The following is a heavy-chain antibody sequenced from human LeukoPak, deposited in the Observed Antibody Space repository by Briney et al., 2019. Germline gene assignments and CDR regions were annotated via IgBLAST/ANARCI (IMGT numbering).Heavy chain of an antibody. J-gene: IGHJ4*02. CDR3: ARAGYCSSTSCYPLIDY. Sequence: PGESLRLSCAASGFTFSIYNMNWVRQAPGKGLEWVSSISSSSSYIYYADSVKGRFTISRDNAKNSLYLQMNSLRAEDTAVYYCARAGYCSSTSCYPLIDYWGQGTLVTVSS. CDR1: GFTFSIYN. D-gene: IGHD2-2*01. CDR2: ISSSSSYI. V-gene: IGHV3-21*01.